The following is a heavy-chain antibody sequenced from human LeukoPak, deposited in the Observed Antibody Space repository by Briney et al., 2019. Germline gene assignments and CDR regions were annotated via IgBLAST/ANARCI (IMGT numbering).Heavy chain of an antibody. V-gene: IGHV4-59*08. CDR2: IYYSGST. CDR1: GGSLSSYY. CDR3: ERLNCSGGSCYPDYYYYYMDV. J-gene: IGHJ6*03. Sequence: SETLSLTCTLSGGSLSSYYWSWIRQPPGKGREWIGYIYYSGSTNYNPSLQSRVTISVDTSKHQLSLNLSSATAADTGVYYCERLNCSGGSCYPDYYYYYMDVWGKGTTVTVSS. D-gene: IGHD2-15*01.